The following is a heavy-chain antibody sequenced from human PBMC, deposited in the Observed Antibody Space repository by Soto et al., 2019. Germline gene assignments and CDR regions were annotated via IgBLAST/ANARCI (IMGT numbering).Heavy chain of an antibody. J-gene: IGHJ3*02. CDR3: AREVWANYYDSSGYYYEGAFDI. CDR1: GYTFTGYG. D-gene: IGHD3-22*01. V-gene: IGHV1-18*04. Sequence: ASVKVSCKASGYTFTGYGISWVRQAPGQGLEWMGWISAYNGNTNYAQKLQGRVTMTTDTSTSTAYMELRSLRSDDTAVYYCAREVWANYYDSSGYYYEGAFDIWGQGTMVTVSS. CDR2: ISAYNGNT.